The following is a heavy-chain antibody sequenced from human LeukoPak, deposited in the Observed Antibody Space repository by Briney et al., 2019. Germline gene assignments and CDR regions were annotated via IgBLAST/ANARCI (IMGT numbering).Heavy chain of an antibody. CDR1: GYTFTSYG. Sequence: ASAKVSCKASGYTFTSYGISWVRQAPGQGLEWMGWISAYNGNTNYAQKLQGRVTMTTDTSTSTAYMELRSLRSDDTAVYYCARDLTALGYCSGGSCRFNWFDPWGQGTLVTVSS. D-gene: IGHD2-15*01. V-gene: IGHV1-18*01. J-gene: IGHJ5*02. CDR2: ISAYNGNT. CDR3: ARDLTALGYCSGGSCRFNWFDP.